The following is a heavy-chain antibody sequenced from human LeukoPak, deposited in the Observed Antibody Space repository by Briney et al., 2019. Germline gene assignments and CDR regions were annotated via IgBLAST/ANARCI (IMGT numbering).Heavy chain of an antibody. D-gene: IGHD3-10*01. CDR2: IYSDSST. CDR3: ARSWFSSYFDF. J-gene: IGHJ4*02. Sequence: GGSLRLSCAASGFSFSDYYMSWVRQAPGRGLEWVSLIYSDSSTYYADSVKGRFTISRDNSKNTLYLQMNSLRAEDTAVYYCARSWFSSYFDFWGQGILVTVSS. V-gene: IGHV3-53*01. CDR1: GFSFSDYY.